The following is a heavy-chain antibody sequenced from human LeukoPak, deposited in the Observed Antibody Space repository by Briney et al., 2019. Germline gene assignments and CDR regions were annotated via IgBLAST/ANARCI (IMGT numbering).Heavy chain of an antibody. Sequence: GESLKISCNGSGYRFISYWIAWVREVPGKGLEYIGIIYPGDSETRYSPSFQGQVTISADKSSSSAYLQWSSLRASDTAMYYCTRLRWFGDHYYYMDVWGKGTTVTVSS. CDR3: TRLRWFGDHYYYMDV. CDR2: IYPGDSET. J-gene: IGHJ6*03. CDR1: GYRFISYW. D-gene: IGHD3-10*01. V-gene: IGHV5-51*01.